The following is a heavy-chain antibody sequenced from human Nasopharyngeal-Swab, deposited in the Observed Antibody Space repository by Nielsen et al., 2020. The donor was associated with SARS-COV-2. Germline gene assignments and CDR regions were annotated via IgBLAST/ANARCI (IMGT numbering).Heavy chain of an antibody. Sequence: WIRQPPGKGLEYVSAISSNGGSTYYADSVKGRFTISRDNSKNTLYLQMSSLRAEDTAVYYCVKDLGWHYYFDYWGQGTLVTVSS. V-gene: IGHV3-64D*06. CDR3: VKDLGWHYYFDY. CDR2: ISSNGGST. D-gene: IGHD6-19*01. J-gene: IGHJ4*02.